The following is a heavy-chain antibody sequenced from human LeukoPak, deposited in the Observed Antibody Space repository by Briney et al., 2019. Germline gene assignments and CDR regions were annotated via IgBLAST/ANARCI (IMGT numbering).Heavy chain of an antibody. D-gene: IGHD3-22*01. CDR3: ARRSVFGYYYDSSGYYYHYYMDV. CDR1: GYTFTSYG. V-gene: IGHV1-18*01. CDR2: TSAYNGNT. Sequence: ASVTVSCKASGYTFTSYGISWVRQAPGQGLEWMGWTSAYNGNTNSAAKLQGSVPMTTDTSTSTAYMELRSLRSDDTAVYYCARRSVFGYYYDSSGYYYHYYMDVWGKGTTATVSS. J-gene: IGHJ6*03.